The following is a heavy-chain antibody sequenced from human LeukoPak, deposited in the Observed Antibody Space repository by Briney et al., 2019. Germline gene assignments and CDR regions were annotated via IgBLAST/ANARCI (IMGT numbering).Heavy chain of an antibody. CDR1: GFTFSSYG. J-gene: IGHJ6*02. D-gene: IGHD3-22*01. Sequence: GGSLRLSCAASGFTFSSYGMHWVRQAPGKGLEWVAVISYDGSNKYYVDSVKGRFTISRDNSKNTLYLQMNSLRAEDTAVYYCAKAGTYYYDSSGFSYYYYGMDVWGQGTTVTVSS. V-gene: IGHV3-30*18. CDR2: ISYDGSNK. CDR3: AKAGTYYYDSSGFSYYYYGMDV.